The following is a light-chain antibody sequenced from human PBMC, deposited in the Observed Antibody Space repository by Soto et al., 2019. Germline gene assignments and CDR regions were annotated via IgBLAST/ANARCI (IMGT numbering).Light chain of an antibody. CDR2: DAS. Sequence: DIQMTQSPSTLSASVGDRVTITGRASQSISSWLAWYQQKPGKAPKLLIYDASSLESGVPSRFSGSGSGTEFTLTISSLQPDDFATYYCQQYNSRTCGQGTKVEIK. CDR3: QQYNSRT. J-gene: IGKJ1*01. CDR1: QSISSW. V-gene: IGKV1-5*01.